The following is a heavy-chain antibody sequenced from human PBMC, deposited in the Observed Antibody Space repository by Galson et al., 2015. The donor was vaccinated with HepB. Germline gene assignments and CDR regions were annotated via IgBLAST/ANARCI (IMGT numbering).Heavy chain of an antibody. CDR3: AKCESIFGDALFDYYFYYGMDV. D-gene: IGHD3-10*01. CDR2: ISGSGTGT. J-gene: IGHJ6*02. CDR1: GSTFSTYA. V-gene: IGHV3-23*01. Sequence: SLRLSCAASGSTFSTYAMNWVRQAPGKGLEWVSGISGSGTGTYYADSVKGRFTISRDNSKNTLYLQMNSLRAEDSAVYYCAKCESIFGDALFDYYFYYGMDVWGQGTTVTVSS.